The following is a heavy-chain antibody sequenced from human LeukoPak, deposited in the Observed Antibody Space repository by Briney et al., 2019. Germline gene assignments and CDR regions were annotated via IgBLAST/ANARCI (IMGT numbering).Heavy chain of an antibody. CDR3: ARGRRNYFSDAFDI. Sequence: PGGSLRLSCAASGFTFSSYWMSWVRQAPGKGLEWVANIKQDGSEKYYVDSVKGRFTISRDNAKNSLYLQMNSLRAEDTAVYYCARGRRNYFSDAFDIWGQGTMVTVSS. D-gene: IGHD1-7*01. V-gene: IGHV3-7*01. CDR2: IKQDGSEK. J-gene: IGHJ3*02. CDR1: GFTFSSYW.